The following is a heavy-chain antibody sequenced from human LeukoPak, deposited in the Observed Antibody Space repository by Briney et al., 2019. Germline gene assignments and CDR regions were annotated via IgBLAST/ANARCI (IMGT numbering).Heavy chain of an antibody. D-gene: IGHD3-16*01. J-gene: IGHJ3*02. CDR1: GYTFLSHV. Sequence: ASVKVSCKAYGYTFLSHVLSWLRQAPGQGLEWMGWISGYSSNTNYAQRLQGRVTMTTDTSTTTAYMERRSLRSDDTAVYYSARAAGAWGDDGFEIWGQGTMVTVSS. CDR2: ISGYSSNT. CDR3: ARAAGAWGDDGFEI. V-gene: IGHV1-18*01.